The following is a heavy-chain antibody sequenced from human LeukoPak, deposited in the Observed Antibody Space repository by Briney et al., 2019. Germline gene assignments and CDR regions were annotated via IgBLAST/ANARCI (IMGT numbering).Heavy chain of an antibody. CDR1: GYTFTSYG. Sequence: GASVKVSCTASGYTFTSYGISWVRQAPGQGLEWMGWISAYNGNTNYAQELQGRVTMTTDTSTSTAYMELRSLRSDDTAVYYCARDLPEIVGAFPNPYFDYWGQGTLVTVSS. CDR3: ARDLPEIVGAFPNPYFDY. CDR2: ISAYNGNT. D-gene: IGHD1-26*01. V-gene: IGHV1-18*01. J-gene: IGHJ4*02.